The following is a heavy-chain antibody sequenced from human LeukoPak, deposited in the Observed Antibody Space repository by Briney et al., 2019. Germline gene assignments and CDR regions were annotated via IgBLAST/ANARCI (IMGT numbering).Heavy chain of an antibody. CDR3: ARDTLRSGYDY. J-gene: IGHJ4*02. D-gene: IGHD5-18*01. CDR2: IIPILGIA. CDR1: GGTFSSYT. Sequence: GASVKVSCKASGGTFSSYTISWVRQAPGQGLEWMGRIIPILGIANYAQKFQGRVTITADKSTSTAYMELSSLRSEDTAVYYCARDTLRSGYDYWGQGTLVTVSP. V-gene: IGHV1-69*04.